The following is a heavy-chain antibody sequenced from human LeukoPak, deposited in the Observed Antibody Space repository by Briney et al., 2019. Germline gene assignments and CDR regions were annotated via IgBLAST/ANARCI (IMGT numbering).Heavy chain of an antibody. CDR2: IYHSGST. CDR1: GGSISSGGYS. V-gene: IGHV4-30-2*01. J-gene: IGHJ3*02. D-gene: IGHD2-15*01. Sequence: PSETLSLTCAVSGGSISSGGYSWSWIRQPPGKGLEWIGYIYHSGSTYYNPSLKSRVTISVDRSKNQFFLKLSSVTAADTAVYYCASLYCSGGSSDAFDIWGQGTMVTVSS. CDR3: ASLYCSGGSSDAFDI.